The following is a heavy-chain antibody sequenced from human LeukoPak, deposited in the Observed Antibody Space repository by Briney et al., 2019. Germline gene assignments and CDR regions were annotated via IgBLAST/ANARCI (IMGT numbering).Heavy chain of an antibody. D-gene: IGHD1-26*01. J-gene: IGHJ4*02. CDR3: ATRAPNSGSYGPPVPDY. Sequence: ASVKVSCKASGYTFTSYDINWVRQATGQGLEWMGWMNPNSGNTGYAQKFQGRVTMTRNTSISTAYMELSSLRSEDTAVYYCATRAPNSGSYGPPVPDYWGQGTLVTVSS. CDR1: GYTFTSYD. CDR2: MNPNSGNT. V-gene: IGHV1-8*01.